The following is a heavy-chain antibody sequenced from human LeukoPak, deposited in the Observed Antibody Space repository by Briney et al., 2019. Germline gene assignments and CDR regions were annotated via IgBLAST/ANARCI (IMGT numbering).Heavy chain of an antibody. Sequence: SETLSLTCTVSGGSISSSSYYWGWIRQPPGKGLEWIGSIYYSGSTYYNPSLKSRVTISVDTSKNQFSLKLSSVTAADTAVYYCARLGYYDSSGFSRDWFDPWGQGTLSPSPQ. D-gene: IGHD3-22*01. CDR2: IYYSGST. CDR3: ARLGYYDSSGFSRDWFDP. V-gene: IGHV4-39*01. CDR1: GGSISSSSYY. J-gene: IGHJ5*02.